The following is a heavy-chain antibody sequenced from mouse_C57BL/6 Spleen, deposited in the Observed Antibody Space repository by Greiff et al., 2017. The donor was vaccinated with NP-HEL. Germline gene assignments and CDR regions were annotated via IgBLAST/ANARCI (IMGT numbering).Heavy chain of an antibody. J-gene: IGHJ4*01. D-gene: IGHD1-1*02. V-gene: IGHV1-22*01. CDR1: GYTFTDYN. CDR3: ARVVGYAMDY. Sequence: EVQRVESGPELVKPGASVKMSCKASGYTFTDYNMHWVKQSHGKSLEWIGYINPNNGGTSYNQKFKGKATLTVNKSSSTAYMELRSLTSEDSAVYYCARVVGYAMDYWGQGTSVTVSS. CDR2: INPNNGGT.